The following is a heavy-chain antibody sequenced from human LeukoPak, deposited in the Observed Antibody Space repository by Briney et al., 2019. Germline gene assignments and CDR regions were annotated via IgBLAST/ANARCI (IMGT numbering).Heavy chain of an antibody. Sequence: GASVKVSCKASGYTFTSYGISWVRQAPGQGLEWMGWISAYNGNTNYAQKLQGRVTMTTDTSTSTAYMELRSLRSDDTAVYYCARDRYDFWSGYVRENFDYWGQGTLVTVSS. D-gene: IGHD3-3*01. V-gene: IGHV1-18*01. J-gene: IGHJ4*02. CDR2: ISAYNGNT. CDR1: GYTFTSYG. CDR3: ARDRYDFWSGYVRENFDY.